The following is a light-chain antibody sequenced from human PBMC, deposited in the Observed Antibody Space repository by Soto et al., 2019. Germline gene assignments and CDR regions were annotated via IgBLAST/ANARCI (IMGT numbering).Light chain of an antibody. CDR3: QQYYSYPLT. CDR1: QGISSY. Sequence: AIRMTQSPSSLSASTGDRVTITCRASQGISSYLAWYQQKPGKAPKLLIYAASTLQSGVPSRFSGSGSGTDFTLTISCLQSEDFATYYCQQYYSYPLTFGGGPRWRSN. J-gene: IGKJ4*01. CDR2: AAS. V-gene: IGKV1-8*01.